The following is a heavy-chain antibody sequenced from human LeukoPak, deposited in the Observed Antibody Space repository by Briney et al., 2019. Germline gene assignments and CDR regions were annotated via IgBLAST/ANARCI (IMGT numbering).Heavy chain of an antibody. CDR2: IYSGGRT. D-gene: IGHD3-10*01. J-gene: IGHJ2*01. CDR3: ARDQERGSGNRACDL. CDR1: GFSFGSYA. Sequence: GGSLRLSCAASGFSFGSYAMSWVRQAPGKGLEWVSVIYSGGRTNYADSVKGRFTIYRDNSKNTLYLQMNSLRAEDTAVYYCARDQERGSGNRACDLWGRGTLVTVSS. V-gene: IGHV3-66*01.